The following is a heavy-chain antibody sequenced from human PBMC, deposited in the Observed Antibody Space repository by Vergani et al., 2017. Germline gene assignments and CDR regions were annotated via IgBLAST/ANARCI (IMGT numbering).Heavy chain of an antibody. V-gene: IGHV3-23*01. D-gene: IGHD6-13*01. CDR1: GFTFSSYV. J-gene: IGHJ5*02. CDR3: AKGGSSSSWYQTGANWFDP. Sequence: EVQLLESGGGLVQPGGSLRLSCAASGFTFSSYVMSWVRQAPGKGLEWVSAISGSGGSTYHADSVKGRFTISRDNSKNTLYLQMKRLRAEDTAVYYCAKGGSSSSWYQTGANWFDPWGQGTLVTVSS. CDR2: ISGSGGST.